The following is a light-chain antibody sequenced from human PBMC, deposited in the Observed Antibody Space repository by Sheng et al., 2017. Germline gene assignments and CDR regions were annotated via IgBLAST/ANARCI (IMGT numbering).Light chain of an antibody. CDR3: QQSYDTRYT. CDR1: QTISSY. Sequence: IQMTQSPSSLSASVGDRVTITCRASQTISSYLNWYQQNPGEVPKLLIYGASILQSGVPSRFSGSGSGTDFTLTISSLQPEDFGTYYCQQSYDTRYTFGQGTKLRI. CDR2: GAS. V-gene: IGKV1-39*01. J-gene: IGKJ2*01.